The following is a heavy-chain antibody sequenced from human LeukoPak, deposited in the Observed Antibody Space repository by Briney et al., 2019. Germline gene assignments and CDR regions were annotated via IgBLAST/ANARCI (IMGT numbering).Heavy chain of an antibody. J-gene: IGHJ4*02. CDR2: IYYSGST. D-gene: IGHD2-2*02. V-gene: IGHV4-39*01. CDR1: GGSISSSSYY. CDR3: ARGRGVVVPAAIGDFDY. Sequence: SETLSLTCTVSGGSISSSSYYWGWIRQPPGKGLEWIGSIYYSGSTYYNPSLKSRVTISVDTSKNQFSLKLSSVTAADTAVYYCARGRGVVVPAAIGDFDYWGQGTLVTVSS.